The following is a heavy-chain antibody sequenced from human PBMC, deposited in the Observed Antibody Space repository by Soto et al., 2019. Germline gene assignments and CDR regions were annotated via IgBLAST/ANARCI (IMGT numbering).Heavy chain of an antibody. CDR1: GGSISSYY. V-gene: IGHV4-59*08. CDR3: ARLSRSYLDY. Sequence: PXXTLSLTFTVSGGSISSYYWSWIRQPPGKGLEWIGYIYYSGSTNYNPSLKSRVTISVDTSKNQFSLKLSSVTAADTAVYYCARLSRSYLDYWGQGTLVTVSS. CDR2: IYYSGST. J-gene: IGHJ4*02.